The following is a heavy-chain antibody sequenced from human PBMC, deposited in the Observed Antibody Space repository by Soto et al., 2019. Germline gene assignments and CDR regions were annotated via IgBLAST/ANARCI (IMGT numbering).Heavy chain of an antibody. CDR1: GYTFTNYG. Sequence: ASVKVSCKASGYTFTNYGFTWVRQAPGQGLEWLGWISTYNGNTKYAQKVQGRLTMTTDTSTSTAYMELRSLRSDDAAVYYCARDRLSSSGWSVSDFDIWGQGTMVTVSS. J-gene: IGHJ3*02. CDR3: ARDRLSSSGWSVSDFDI. V-gene: IGHV1-18*01. D-gene: IGHD6-19*01. CDR2: ISTYNGNT.